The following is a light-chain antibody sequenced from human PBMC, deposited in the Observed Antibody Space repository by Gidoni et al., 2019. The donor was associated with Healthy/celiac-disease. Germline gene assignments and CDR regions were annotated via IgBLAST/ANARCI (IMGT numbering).Light chain of an antibody. V-gene: IGKV3-11*01. CDR3: QQRSNWPLT. CDR1: QSVSSY. Sequence: EIVLTQSPATRSLSPGERATTSCSASQSVSSYLDGYQQKPGQAPRLLIYDASNRATGIPARFSGSGSGTDFTLTISSLEPEDFAVYYCQQRSNWPLTFXGXTKVXIK. CDR2: DAS. J-gene: IGKJ4*01.